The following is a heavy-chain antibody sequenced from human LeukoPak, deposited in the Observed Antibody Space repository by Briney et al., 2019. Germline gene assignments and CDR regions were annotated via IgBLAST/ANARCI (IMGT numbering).Heavy chain of an antibody. V-gene: IGHV1-69*05. D-gene: IGHD1-26*01. CDR2: IIPIFGTA. J-gene: IGHJ6*03. Sequence: SVKVSCKASGGTFSSYAISWVRQAPGQGLEWMGGIIPIFGTANYAQKFQGRVTITTDESTSTAYMELSSLRSEDTAVYYCASVGELLLYYYYYMDVWGKGTTVTVSS. CDR3: ASVGELLLYYYYYMDV. CDR1: GGTFSSYA.